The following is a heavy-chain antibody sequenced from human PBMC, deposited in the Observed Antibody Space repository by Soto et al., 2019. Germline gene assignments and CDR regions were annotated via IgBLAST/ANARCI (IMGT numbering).Heavy chain of an antibody. CDR2: ISYDGSNK. J-gene: IGHJ4*02. CDR3: AKDDPTYYYDSSGYNHPDY. V-gene: IGHV3-30*18. D-gene: IGHD3-22*01. Sequence: GGSLRLSCAASGFTFSSYGMHWVRQAPGKGLEWVAVISYDGSNKYYADSVKGRFTISRDNSKNTLYLQMNSLRAEDTAVYYCAKDDPTYYYDSSGYNHPDYWGQGTLVTVSS. CDR1: GFTFSSYG.